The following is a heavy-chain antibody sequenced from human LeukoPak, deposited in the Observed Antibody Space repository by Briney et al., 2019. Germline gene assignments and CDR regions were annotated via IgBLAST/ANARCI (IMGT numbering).Heavy chain of an antibody. J-gene: IGHJ5*02. CDR2: TSDRGDYT. CDR1: GFTFTSYS. D-gene: IGHD2-15*01. CDR3: ARDPDQDPYNWFDP. Sequence: GGSLRLSCAASGFTFTSYSMSWVRQAPGKGLEWVSGTSDRGDYTYYADSVKGRFTISRDNAKNSLYLQMNSLRAEDTAVYYCARDPDQDPYNWFDPWGQGTLVTVSS. V-gene: IGHV3-21*01.